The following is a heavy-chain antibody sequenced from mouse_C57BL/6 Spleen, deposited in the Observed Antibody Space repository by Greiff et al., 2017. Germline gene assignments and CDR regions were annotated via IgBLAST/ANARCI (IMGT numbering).Heavy chain of an antibody. J-gene: IGHJ2*01. V-gene: IGHV6-3*01. Sequence: EVHLVESGGGLVQPGGSMKLSCVASGFTFSNYWMNWVRQSPEKGLEWVAQIRLKSDNYATHYAESVKGRFTISRDDSKSSVYLQMNNLRAEDTGIYYCTWGDGYLDYWGQGTTLTVSS. D-gene: IGHD2-3*01. CDR3: TWGDGYLDY. CDR1: GFTFSNYW. CDR2: IRLKSDNYAT.